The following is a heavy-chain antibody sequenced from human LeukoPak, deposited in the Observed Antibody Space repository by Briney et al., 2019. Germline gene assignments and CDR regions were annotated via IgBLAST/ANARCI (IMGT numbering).Heavy chain of an antibody. CDR3: ARVGGYSYGTDDY. CDR2: INHSGST. Sequence: PSETLSLTRAVYGGSFSGYYWSWIRQPPGKGLEWIGEINHSGSTNYNPSLKSRVTISVDTSKNQFSLKLSSVTAADTAVYYCARVGGYSYGTDDYWGQGTLVTVSS. D-gene: IGHD5-18*01. V-gene: IGHV4-34*01. J-gene: IGHJ4*02. CDR1: GGSFSGYY.